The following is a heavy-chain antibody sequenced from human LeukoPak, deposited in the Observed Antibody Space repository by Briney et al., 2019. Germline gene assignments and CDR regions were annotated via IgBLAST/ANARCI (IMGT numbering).Heavy chain of an antibody. Sequence: SETLSPTCAVSGYSINSGYCWGWIRQPPGKGLEWIGEIYHSGSTNYNPSLKSRVTISVDKSKNQFSLKLSSVTAADTAVYYCARGTTVVPWVYYYYYMDVWGKGTTVTVSS. CDR2: IYHSGST. V-gene: IGHV4-38-2*01. J-gene: IGHJ6*03. D-gene: IGHD4-23*01. CDR3: ARGTTVVPWVYYYYYMDV. CDR1: GYSINSGYC.